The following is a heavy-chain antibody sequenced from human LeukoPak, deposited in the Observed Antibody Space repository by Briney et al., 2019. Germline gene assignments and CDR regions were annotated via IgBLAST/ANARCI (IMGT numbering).Heavy chain of an antibody. Sequence: GESLQISCQGSGYSFTTYWIGWVRPMPGKGLEWMGIIYPGDSDTRYSPSSQGPVTISADKSISTAYLQWSSLKASDTAMYYWARTYCGGDCYYSYFDYWGQGTLVTVSS. V-gene: IGHV5-51*01. CDR2: IYPGDSDT. J-gene: IGHJ4*02. CDR1: GYSFTTYW. CDR3: ARTYCGGDCYYSYFDY. D-gene: IGHD2-21*02.